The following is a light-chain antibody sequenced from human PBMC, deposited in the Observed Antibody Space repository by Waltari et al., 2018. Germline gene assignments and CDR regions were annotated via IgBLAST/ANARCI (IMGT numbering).Light chain of an antibody. V-gene: IGKV3-20*01. J-gene: IGKJ2*01. CDR3: QQYGASTGT. CDR1: QSVRSNY. CDR2: GAS. Sequence: EIVLTQSPGTLSLSPGERATLFCRASQSVRSNYLGWYQQRPGQAPRLLIYGASNRAACIPDRFTGSGSGTDFTLTITRLEPEDFGAYYCQQYGASTGTFGQGTTLEI.